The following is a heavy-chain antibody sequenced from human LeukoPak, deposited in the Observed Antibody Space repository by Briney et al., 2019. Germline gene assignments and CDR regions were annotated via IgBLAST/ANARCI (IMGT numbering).Heavy chain of an antibody. CDR2: FDPEDGET. Sequence: ASVKVSCKVSGYTLTELSMHWARQAPGKGLEWMGGFDPEDGETIYAQKFQGRVTMTEDTSTDTAYMELSSLRSEDTAVYYCARATYSSSSGRYYYYYMDVWGKGTTVTVSS. D-gene: IGHD6-6*01. V-gene: IGHV1-24*01. CDR1: GYTLTELS. J-gene: IGHJ6*03. CDR3: ARATYSSSSGRYYYYYMDV.